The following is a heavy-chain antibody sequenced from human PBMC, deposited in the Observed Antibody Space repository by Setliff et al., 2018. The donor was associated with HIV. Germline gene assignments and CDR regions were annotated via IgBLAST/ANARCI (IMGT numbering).Heavy chain of an antibody. Sequence: GASVKVSCKASGYTFTTYDINWVRQATGQGLEWMGWMNPNSANTGYAENIQGRLTMTRNTSISTAYMELSSLRSEDTAVYYCARNQRYSSGWKRGPVRFDPWGQGTLVTVSS. CDR1: GYTFTTYD. CDR2: MNPNSANT. D-gene: IGHD6-19*01. J-gene: IGHJ5*02. V-gene: IGHV1-8*02. CDR3: ARNQRYSSGWKRGPVRFDP.